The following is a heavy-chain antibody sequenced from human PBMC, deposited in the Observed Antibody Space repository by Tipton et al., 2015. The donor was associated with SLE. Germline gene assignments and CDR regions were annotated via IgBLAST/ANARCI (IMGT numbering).Heavy chain of an antibody. CDR2: ISGSGGST. Sequence: GSLRLSCAASGFTFSSYAMSWVRQAPGKGLEWVSAISGSGGSTYYADSVKGRFTISRDNSKNTLYLQMNSLRAEDTALYYCAKEGVGYCSGGSCYPPYYYYYMDVWGKGTTVTVSS. CDR3: AKEGVGYCSGGSCYPPYYYYYMDV. J-gene: IGHJ6*03. D-gene: IGHD2-15*01. CDR1: GFTFSSYA. V-gene: IGHV3-23*01.